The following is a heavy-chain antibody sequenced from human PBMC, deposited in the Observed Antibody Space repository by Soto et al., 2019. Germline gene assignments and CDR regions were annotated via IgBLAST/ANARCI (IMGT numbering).Heavy chain of an antibody. D-gene: IGHD3-22*01. J-gene: IGHJ4*02. CDR3: ARGSYYYDSSGYSHY. Sequence: QVQLQESGPGLVKPSQTLSLTCTVSGGSISSGDYYWSWIRQPPGKGLEWIGYIYYSGSTYYNPSLKIRVTISVDTSKNQFALKLSSVTAADTAVYYCARGSYYYDSSGYSHYWGQGTLVTLS. V-gene: IGHV4-30-4*01. CDR1: GGSISSGDYY. CDR2: IYYSGST.